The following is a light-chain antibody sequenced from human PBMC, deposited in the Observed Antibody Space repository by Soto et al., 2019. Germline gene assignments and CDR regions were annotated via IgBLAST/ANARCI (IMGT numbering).Light chain of an antibody. CDR1: SSDVDGYNY. J-gene: IGLJ2*01. CDR3: SSYTSSSTLVV. CDR2: DVS. Sequence: QSALTQPASVSGSPGQSITISCTGTSSDVDGYNYVSWYQQHPGKAPKLMIYDVSNRPSGVSNRFSGSKSGNTASLTISGLQAEDEADYYCSSYTSSSTLVVFGGGTKRTVL. V-gene: IGLV2-14*01.